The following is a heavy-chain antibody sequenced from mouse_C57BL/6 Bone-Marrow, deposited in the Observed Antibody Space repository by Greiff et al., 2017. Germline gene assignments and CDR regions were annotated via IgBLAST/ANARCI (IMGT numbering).Heavy chain of an antibody. J-gene: IGHJ4*01. CDR1: GFTFSSYA. Sequence: EVKLVESGGGLVKPGGSLKLSCAASGFTFSSYAMSWVRQTPEKRLEWVATISDGGSYTYYPDNVKGRFTISRDNAKNNLYLQMSHLKSEDTAMYYCARYRGFYYAMDYWGQGTSVTVSS. V-gene: IGHV5-4*03. CDR2: ISDGGSYT. CDR3: ARYRGFYYAMDY.